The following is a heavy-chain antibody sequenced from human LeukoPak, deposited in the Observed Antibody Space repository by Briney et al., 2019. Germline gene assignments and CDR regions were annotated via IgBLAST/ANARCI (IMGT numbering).Heavy chain of an antibody. Sequence: PSETLSLTCTVSGGSITSSSYYWGWIRQPPGKGLEWFGNIYNGESTYYNPSLKSRLTISVDTSKNQFSLKLRSVTAADTAVYFCARSARIAARPQNFDYWGQGTLVPVSS. CDR2: IYNGEST. CDR1: GGSITSSSYY. V-gene: IGHV4-39*01. J-gene: IGHJ4*02. CDR3: ARSARIAARPQNFDY. D-gene: IGHD6-6*01.